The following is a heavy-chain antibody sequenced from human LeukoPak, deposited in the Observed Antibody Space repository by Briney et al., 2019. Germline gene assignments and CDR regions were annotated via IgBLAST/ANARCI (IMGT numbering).Heavy chain of an antibody. CDR3: AKRGRSGWSGNWFDP. J-gene: IGHJ5*02. V-gene: IGHV3-7*03. Sequence: GGSLRLSCAASGFTFSSSWMNWVRQTPGKGLEWVANIKQDGSEKYYVDSVKGRFTISRDNAKNSLFLQMNSLRAEDTAVYYCAKRGRSGWSGNWFDPWGQGTLVTVSS. D-gene: IGHD6-19*01. CDR1: GFTFSSSW. CDR2: IKQDGSEK.